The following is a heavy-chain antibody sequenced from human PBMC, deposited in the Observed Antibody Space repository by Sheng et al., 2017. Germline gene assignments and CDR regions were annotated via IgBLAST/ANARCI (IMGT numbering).Heavy chain of an antibody. D-gene: IGHD3-16*02. CDR3: AKVRGEHQLLSADS. Sequence: QVQLVESGGGVVQPGRSLRLSCAASGFTFSSYGMHWVYQAPGKGLEWVAVISHDGSNKYYADSVKGRFTISRDNSKNTLYLQMNSLRVEDTAVYYCAKVRGEHQLLSADSWGQGTLVTVSS. CDR2: ISHDGSNK. CDR1: GFTFSSYG. V-gene: IGHV3-30*18. J-gene: IGHJ4*02.